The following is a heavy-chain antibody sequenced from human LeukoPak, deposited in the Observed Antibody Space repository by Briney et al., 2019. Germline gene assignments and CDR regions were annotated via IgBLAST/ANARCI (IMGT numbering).Heavy chain of an antibody. CDR1: GGSISSGGYY. CDR2: INHSGST. D-gene: IGHD3-10*01. V-gene: IGHV4-39*07. J-gene: IGHJ4*02. Sequence: SETLSLTCTVSGGSISSGGYYWSWIRQPPGKGLEWIGEINHSGSTNYNPSLKSRVTISVDTSKNQFSLKLSSVTAADTAVYYCARGERFGENDYWGQGTLVTVSS. CDR3: ARGERFGENDY.